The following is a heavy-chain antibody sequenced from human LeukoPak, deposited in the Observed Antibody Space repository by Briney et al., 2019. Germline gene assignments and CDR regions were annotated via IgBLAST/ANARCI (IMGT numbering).Heavy chain of an antibody. V-gene: IGHV2-70*04. Sequence: SGPALVKPTQTLTLTCTFSGFSLSTSGMRVSWIRQPPVKALEWLARIDWDDDKFYSTSLKTRLTISKDTSKNQVVLTMTNMDPVDTATYYCAHRPPPDTAMVDMYYFDYWGQGTLVTVSS. D-gene: IGHD5-18*01. CDR1: GFSLSTSGMR. CDR2: IDWDDDK. J-gene: IGHJ4*02. CDR3: AHRPPPDTAMVDMYYFDY.